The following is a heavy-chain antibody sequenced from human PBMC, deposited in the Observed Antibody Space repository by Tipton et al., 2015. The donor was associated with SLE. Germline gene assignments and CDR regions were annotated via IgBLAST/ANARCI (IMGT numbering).Heavy chain of an antibody. CDR1: GGSISSGGYY. CDR3: ARADPFWSGSAFDY. CDR2: IYYSGST. D-gene: IGHD3-3*01. J-gene: IGHJ4*02. V-gene: IGHV4-61*08. Sequence: LRLSCTVSGGSISSGGYYWSWIRQPPGKGLEWIGYIYYSGSTNYNPSLKSRVTISVDTSKNQFSLKLSSVTAADTAAYYCARADPFWSGSAFDYWGQGTLVTVSS.